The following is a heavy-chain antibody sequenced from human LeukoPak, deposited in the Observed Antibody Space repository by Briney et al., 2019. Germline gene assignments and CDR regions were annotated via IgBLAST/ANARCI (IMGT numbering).Heavy chain of an antibody. V-gene: IGHV3-30*02. CDR1: GFTFSSYG. Sequence: PGGSLRLSCAASGFTFSSYGMHWVRQAPGQGLEWVAFIRYDGSNKYYADSVKGRFTISRDNSKNTLYLQMNSLRAEDTAVYYCAKVTSLYYDSSEDYFDYWGQGTLVTVSS. CDR2: IRYDGSNK. CDR3: AKVTSLYYDSSEDYFDY. D-gene: IGHD3-22*01. J-gene: IGHJ4*02.